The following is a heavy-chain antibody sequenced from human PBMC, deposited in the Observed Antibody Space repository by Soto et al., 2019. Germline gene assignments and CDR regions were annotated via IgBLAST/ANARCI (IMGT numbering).Heavy chain of an antibody. CDR2: ISGSGGST. D-gene: IGHD3-10*01. CDR3: AKVSGLLWFGDFYP. J-gene: IGHJ5*02. Sequence: PGGSLRLSCAASGFTFSSYAMSWVRQAPGKGLEWVSAISGSGGSTYYADSVKGRFTISIDNSKNTLYLQMNSLRAEDTAVYYCAKVSGLLWFGDFYPWGQGTLVTVS. CDR1: GFTFSSYA. V-gene: IGHV3-23*01.